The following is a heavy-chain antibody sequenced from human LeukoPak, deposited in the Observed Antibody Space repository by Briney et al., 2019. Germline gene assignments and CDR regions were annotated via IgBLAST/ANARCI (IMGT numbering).Heavy chain of an antibody. D-gene: IGHD2-2*02. CDR1: GFTFDDYA. CDR3: ARDLPPAAILVFFNYGMDV. V-gene: IGHV3-9*01. Sequence: GGSLRLSCAASGFTFDDYAMHWVRQAPGKGLEWVSGISWNSGSIGYADSVKGRFTISRDNAKNSLYLQMNSLRAEDTAVYYCARDLPPAAILVFFNYGMDVWGQGTTVTVSS. J-gene: IGHJ6*02. CDR2: ISWNSGSI.